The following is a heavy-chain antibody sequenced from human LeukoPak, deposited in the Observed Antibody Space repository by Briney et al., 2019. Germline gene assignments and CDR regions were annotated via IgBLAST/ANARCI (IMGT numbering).Heavy chain of an antibody. CDR3: AREDPQTTVPEGMDV. CDR2: IHYGGTT. Sequence: SETLSLTCTVSGGSISYYYWSWIRQSPGKGLEWIGYIHYGGTTNYNPSLKSRVTISVDTSKNQFSLQLRSVTAADTAVYHCAREDPQTTVPEGMDVWGQGTTVTVSS. CDR1: GGSISYYY. J-gene: IGHJ6*02. V-gene: IGHV4-59*01. D-gene: IGHD4-17*01.